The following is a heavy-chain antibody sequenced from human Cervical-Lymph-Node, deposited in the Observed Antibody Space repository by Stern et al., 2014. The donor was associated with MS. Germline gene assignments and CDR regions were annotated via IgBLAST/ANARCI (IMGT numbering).Heavy chain of an antibody. V-gene: IGHV3-7*01. J-gene: IGHJ5*02. CDR1: GFTFSNYW. Sequence: EVQLVESGGGLVQPGESLRLSCAVSGFTFSNYWMTWVRQAPGKGLERVASIKTDGSEKSYVVSVKGRFTISRDNAKNSLYLQMNSLRAEDTAVYYCARAVRELGTWGQGTLVTVSS. CDR2: IKTDGSEK. D-gene: IGHD1-7*01. CDR3: ARAVRELGT.